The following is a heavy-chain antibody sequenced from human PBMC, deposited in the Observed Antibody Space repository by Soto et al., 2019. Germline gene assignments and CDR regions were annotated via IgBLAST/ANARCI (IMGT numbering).Heavy chain of an antibody. Sequence: HPGGSLRLSCAASGFTFSSYGMHWVRQAPGKGLEWVAVISYDGSNKYYADSVKGRFTISRDNSKNTLYLQMNSLRAEDTAVYYCAKVRPVGSNDYGDYEDYYYGMDFWGQGTTVTVYS. CDR1: GFTFSSYG. CDR2: ISYDGSNK. J-gene: IGHJ6*02. V-gene: IGHV3-30*18. D-gene: IGHD4-17*01. CDR3: AKVRPVGSNDYGDYEDYYYGMDF.